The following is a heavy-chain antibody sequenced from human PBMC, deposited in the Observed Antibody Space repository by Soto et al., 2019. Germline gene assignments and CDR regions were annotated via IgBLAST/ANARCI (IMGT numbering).Heavy chain of an antibody. Sequence: PSETLSLTCAVYGGSFSGYYWSWIRQPPGKGLEWIGEINHSGSTNYNPSLKSRVTISVDTSKNQFSLKLSSVTAADTAVYYCARGPGGYYDILTGYYLRAPFDYWGQGTLVTVSS. J-gene: IGHJ4*02. CDR2: INHSGST. V-gene: IGHV4-34*01. CDR1: GGSFSGYY. D-gene: IGHD3-9*01. CDR3: ARGPGGYYDILTGYYLRAPFDY.